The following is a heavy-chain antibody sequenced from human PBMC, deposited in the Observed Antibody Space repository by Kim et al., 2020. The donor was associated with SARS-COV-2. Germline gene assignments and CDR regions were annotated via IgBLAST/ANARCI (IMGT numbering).Heavy chain of an antibody. Sequence: SETLSLTCTVSGGSISSGDYYWSWIRQPPGKGLEWIGYIYYSGSNYYNPSLKSGVTISVDTSKNQFSLKLSSVTAADTAVYYCARARATSITIFGVVIVHNFDYWGQGTPVTVSS. D-gene: IGHD3-3*01. J-gene: IGHJ4*02. V-gene: IGHV4-30-4*01. CDR1: GGSISSGDYY. CDR2: IYYSGSN. CDR3: ARARATSITIFGVVIVHNFDY.